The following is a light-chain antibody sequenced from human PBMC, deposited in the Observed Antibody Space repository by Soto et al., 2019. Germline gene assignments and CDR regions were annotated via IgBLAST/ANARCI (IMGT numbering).Light chain of an antibody. V-gene: IGKV1-8*01. CDR2: SAS. CDR3: QQYYDYPWT. Sequence: AIRMTQSPSSLSASTGDRVTITCRASQGVGSYLAWYQQTPGKAPKLLIYSASTLQSGIPSRFRGSGSGTHFSLTINSLQSEDLATYYCQQYYDYPWTFGQGTKVEV. CDR1: QGVGSY. J-gene: IGKJ1*01.